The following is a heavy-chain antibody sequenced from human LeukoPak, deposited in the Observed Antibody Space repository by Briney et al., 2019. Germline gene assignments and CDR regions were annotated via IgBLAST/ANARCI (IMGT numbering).Heavy chain of an antibody. J-gene: IGHJ4*02. CDR3: SRLGGRWMARFDY. Sequence: SETLSLTCAVSGGSISSSSYHWGWIRQPPGKGLEWIGSIYYSGSTYYNPSLRRRVTISVDASENQLSLTVTSVTAADRAVYYCSRLGGRWMARFDYWGQGTPVTVSS. V-gene: IGHV4-39*01. CDR2: IYYSGST. D-gene: IGHD5-24*01. CDR1: GGSISSSSYH.